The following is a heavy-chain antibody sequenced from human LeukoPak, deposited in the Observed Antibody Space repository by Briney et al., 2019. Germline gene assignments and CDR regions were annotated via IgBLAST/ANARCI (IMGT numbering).Heavy chain of an antibody. J-gene: IGHJ5*02. Sequence: SETLSLTCTVSGGPISSGDYYWSWIRQPPGKGLEWIGYIYYSGSTYYNPSLKSRVTISVDTSKNQFSLKLSSVTAADTAVYYCARGFLSPRDQALDPWGQGTLVTVSS. V-gene: IGHV4-30-4*01. D-gene: IGHD2/OR15-2a*01. CDR3: ARGFLSPRDQALDP. CDR1: GGPISSGDYY. CDR2: IYYSGST.